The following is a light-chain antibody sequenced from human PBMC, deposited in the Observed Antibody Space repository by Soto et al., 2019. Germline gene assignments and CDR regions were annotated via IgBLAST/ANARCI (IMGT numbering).Light chain of an antibody. CDR3: QQYHNWPPIT. V-gene: IGKV3-15*01. CDR1: QSVASH. J-gene: IGKJ5*01. CDR2: GAS. Sequence: EIVMTQSPDTLSVSLGESAALSCRASQSVASHLAWYQQKPGQAPRLLIYGASTRATGIPARFSGSGSGTDFTLTISSLQSEDFAVYYCQQYHNWPPITFGQGTRLEIK.